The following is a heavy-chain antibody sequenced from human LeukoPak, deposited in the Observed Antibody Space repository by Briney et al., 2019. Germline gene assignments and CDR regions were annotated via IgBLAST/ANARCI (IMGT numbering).Heavy chain of an antibody. V-gene: IGHV3-66*02. CDR3: ASDRAGGKTWVEFDP. Sequence: GGSLRLSCAASGFIVNSYAMSWVRQAPGKGLAWVSLIYSDGVTQYADSVKGRFTISRDNSKNTLYLQMNSLRDEDTAVYFCASDRAGGKTWVEFDPWGQGTLVTVSS. J-gene: IGHJ5*02. CDR2: IYSDGVT. D-gene: IGHD3-16*01. CDR1: GFIVNSYA.